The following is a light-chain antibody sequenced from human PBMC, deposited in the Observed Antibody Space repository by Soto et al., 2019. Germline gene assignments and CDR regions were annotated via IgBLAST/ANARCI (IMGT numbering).Light chain of an antibody. Sequence: QSVLTQPPSVSGAPGQRVTISCTGSSSNFGAGYDVHWYQQLPGTAPKLLIYGNSNRPSGVPDRFSGSKSGTSASLAITGLQAEDEADYYCQSYDSSLSGSVFGPGTKVTVL. CDR1: SSNFGAGYD. V-gene: IGLV1-40*01. CDR2: GNS. CDR3: QSYDSSLSGSV. J-gene: IGLJ1*01.